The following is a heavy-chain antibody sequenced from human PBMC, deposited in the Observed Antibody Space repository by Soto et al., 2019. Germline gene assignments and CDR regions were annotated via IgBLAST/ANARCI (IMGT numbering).Heavy chain of an antibody. V-gene: IGHV3-23*04. J-gene: IGHJ3*01. CDR3: AKDSISYNGIYDAFDV. CDR2: IGGGDDI. CDR1: GFTFRNYA. Sequence: VQLVESGGGLVQPGGSLRLSCEASGFTFRNYAMAWVRQSPGEGPEWVSTIGGGDDIFYAESVKGRCIISRDDSRSTMYLQMDNLRVEDTAIYFCAKDSISYNGIYDAFDVWGQGTVVTVSS. D-gene: IGHD3-3*02.